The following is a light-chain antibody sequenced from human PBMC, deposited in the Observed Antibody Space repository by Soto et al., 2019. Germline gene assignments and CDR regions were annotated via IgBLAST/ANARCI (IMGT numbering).Light chain of an antibody. CDR2: KAS. Sequence: DIQMTQSPSTLSASVGDRVTITCRASQRISSWLAWYQQKPGKAPKLLIYKASSLESGVPSRFSGSGSGTEFTLTISSLQPDDFATYYCQQYNSYSPLTVGGGTKVDIK. J-gene: IGKJ4*01. CDR1: QRISSW. CDR3: QQYNSYSPLT. V-gene: IGKV1-5*03.